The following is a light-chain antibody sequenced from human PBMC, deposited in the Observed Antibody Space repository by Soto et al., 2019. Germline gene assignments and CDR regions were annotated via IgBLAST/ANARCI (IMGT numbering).Light chain of an antibody. CDR3: QQYDNFPL. V-gene: IGKV1-33*01. J-gene: IGKJ5*01. CDR1: QDISNF. CDR2: DAS. Sequence: DIQLTQSPSSLSASVGDRVTITCQASQDISNFLNWYQQKPGKAPKLLIYDASNLKTGVPSRFSGSGSGTEFGFTITSLQPEDIATYYCQQYDNFPLFGQGTRLDIK.